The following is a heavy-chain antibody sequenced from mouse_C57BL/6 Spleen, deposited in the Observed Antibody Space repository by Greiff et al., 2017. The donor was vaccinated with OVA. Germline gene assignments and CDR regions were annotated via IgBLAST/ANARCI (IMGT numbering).Heavy chain of an antibody. J-gene: IGHJ2*01. CDR3: ARNTGRVGFDY. CDR2: IYPGGGYT. D-gene: IGHD1-1*01. CDR1: GYTFTNYW. V-gene: IGHV1-63*01. Sequence: VQLQQSGAELVRPGTSVKMSCKASGYTFTNYWIGWAKQRPGHGLEWIGDIYPGGGYTNYNEKFKGKATLTADKSSSTAYMHVSSLTSEDSAIYYCARNTGRVGFDYWGQGTTLTVSS.